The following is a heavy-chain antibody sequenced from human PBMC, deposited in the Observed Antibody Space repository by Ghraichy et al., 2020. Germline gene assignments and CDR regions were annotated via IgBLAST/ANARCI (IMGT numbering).Heavy chain of an antibody. V-gene: IGHV1-2*06. D-gene: IGHD2-2*01. Sequence: ASVKVSCKASRFTATDSSMHWVRQVLGQGLEWMGRISPHSGVTHYDPKFQGRVTMTRDTSISTIYMELSRLRSDDTAIYFCARAFHVQQVYFEGWGQGTQVIV. CDR3: ARAFHVQQVYFEG. CDR2: ISPHSGVT. J-gene: IGHJ4*02. CDR1: RFTATDSS.